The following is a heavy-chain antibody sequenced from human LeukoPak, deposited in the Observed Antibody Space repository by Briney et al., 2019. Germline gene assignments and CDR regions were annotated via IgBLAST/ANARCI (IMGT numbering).Heavy chain of an antibody. D-gene: IGHD4-17*01. CDR3: ARAVTVTTIFDY. Sequence: GGSLRLSCAASGFIVSDNYMSWVRQAPGKGLEWVSIIYSGGTTYYADSVKGRFSISRDNSKNTIYLQMNSLRAEGTAVYYCARAVTVTTIFDYWGQGTLVTVSS. J-gene: IGHJ4*02. V-gene: IGHV3-53*01. CDR1: GFIVSDNY. CDR2: IYSGGTT.